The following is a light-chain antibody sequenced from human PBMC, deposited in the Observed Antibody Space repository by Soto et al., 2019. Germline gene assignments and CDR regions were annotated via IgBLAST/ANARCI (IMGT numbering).Light chain of an antibody. CDR3: QQYGDLFS. CDR2: SAS. Sequence: EIVLTQSPGTLSLSPGERATLSCRASQSVNSRYLGWYQQKPGQAPRLLIYSASNRATGIPDRFSDSGSGTVFTLTITRLEPEDFAVYYCQQYGDLFSFGGGTMVEIK. V-gene: IGKV3-20*01. CDR1: QSVNSRY. J-gene: IGKJ4*01.